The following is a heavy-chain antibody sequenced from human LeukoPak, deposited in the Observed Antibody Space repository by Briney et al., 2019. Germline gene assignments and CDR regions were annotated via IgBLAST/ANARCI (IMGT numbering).Heavy chain of an antibody. CDR3: AKERVGATVAFDY. CDR1: GYTFTGYY. CDR2: INPNSGGT. Sequence: ASVKVSCKASGYTFTGYYMHWVRQAPGQGLEWMGWINPNSGGTNYAQKFQGRVTMTRDTSISTAYMELSRLRSDNTAVYYCAKERVGATVAFDYWGQGTLVTVSS. D-gene: IGHD1-26*01. J-gene: IGHJ4*02. V-gene: IGHV1-2*02.